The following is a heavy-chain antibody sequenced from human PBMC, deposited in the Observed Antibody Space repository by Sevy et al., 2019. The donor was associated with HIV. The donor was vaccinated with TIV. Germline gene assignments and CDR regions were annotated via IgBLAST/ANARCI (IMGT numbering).Heavy chain of an antibody. D-gene: IGHD2-15*01. CDR1: GFTFSSYS. J-gene: IGHJ6*03. V-gene: IGHV3-48*02. CDR2: ISSSSSTI. Sequence: GGSLRLSCAASGFTFSSYSMNWVRQAPGKGLEWVSYISSSSSTIYYADSVKGRFTISRDNAKNSLYLQMNSLRDEDTAGYYWAREAYTPRYCSGGSCYSYMDVWGKGTTVTVSS. CDR3: AREAYTPRYCSGGSCYSYMDV.